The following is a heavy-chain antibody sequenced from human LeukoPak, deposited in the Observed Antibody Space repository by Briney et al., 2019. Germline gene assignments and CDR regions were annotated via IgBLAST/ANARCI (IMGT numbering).Heavy chain of an antibody. J-gene: IGHJ4*02. CDR2: ISYDGNNK. CDR1: GFTFYTYA. D-gene: IGHD3-10*01. Sequence: GGSLRLSRAASGFTFYTYAMHWVRQAPGKGLEWVSFISYDGNNKYYADSVKGRFTISRDNSKNTLYLQVNSLRAEDTAVYYCTRDLSRNYCIDYWGQGTLVTVSS. CDR3: TRDLSRNYCIDY. V-gene: IGHV3-30-3*01.